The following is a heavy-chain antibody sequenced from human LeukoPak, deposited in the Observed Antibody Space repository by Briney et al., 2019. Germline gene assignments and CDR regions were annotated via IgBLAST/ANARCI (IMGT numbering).Heavy chain of an antibody. J-gene: IGHJ4*02. D-gene: IGHD3-22*01. CDR1: GFSFSVYA. Sequence: PGGSLRLSCVASGFSFSVYAMSWVRQAPGKGLEWVSGIGGSGGRAYSADSVKGRFTISRDNSRKTLYLQMNSLRAEDTAVYYCARGGGNFDRSGYYEYYFDYWGQGTLVTVSS. V-gene: IGHV3-23*01. CDR3: ARGGGNFDRSGYYEYYFDY. CDR2: IGGSGGRA.